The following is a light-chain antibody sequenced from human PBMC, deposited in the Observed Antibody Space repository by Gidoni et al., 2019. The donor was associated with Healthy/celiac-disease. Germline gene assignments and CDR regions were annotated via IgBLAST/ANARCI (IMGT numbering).Light chain of an antibody. V-gene: IGKV4-1*01. Sequence: DIVMTQSPDSLAVSLGERATINCKSSQSVLYSSNNNNYLAWYQQKPGQPPKLLIYWASTRESGVPDRFSGSGSGTDFTLTISSLQAEDVSVYYCQQYYSTPLITFGPGTKVDIK. CDR2: WAS. CDR3: QQYYSTPLIT. CDR1: QSVLYSSNNNNY. J-gene: IGKJ3*01.